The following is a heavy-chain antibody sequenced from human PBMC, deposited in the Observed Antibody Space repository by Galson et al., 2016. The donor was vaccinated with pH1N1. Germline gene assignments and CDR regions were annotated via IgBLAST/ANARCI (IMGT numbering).Heavy chain of an antibody. CDR2: IYWDDDK. CDR1: GFSLSTSGVG. CDR3: AHSGYGDYVGCLHY. Sequence: PALVKPTQTLTLTCTFSGFSLSTSGVGVGWIRQPPGKALEWLALIYWDDDKRYSPSLKSRLTITKDTSKNQVVLTMTNMDPVDTATYYCAHSGYGDYVGCLHYWGQGTLVTVSS. V-gene: IGHV2-5*02. J-gene: IGHJ4*02. D-gene: IGHD4-17*01.